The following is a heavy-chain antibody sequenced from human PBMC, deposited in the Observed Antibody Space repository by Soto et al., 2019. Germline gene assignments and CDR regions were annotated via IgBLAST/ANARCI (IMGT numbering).Heavy chain of an antibody. Sequence: QVHLVQSGAEVKKPGDSVKVSCQGSGYAFTTYGITWVRQAPGQGLEWMGWISAHNGNTNYAQKLQGRVTVTRDTSTSTAYMELRSLRYDDTDVYYCARGRYGDYWGQGALVTVSS. CDR2: ISAHNGNT. J-gene: IGHJ4*02. CDR3: ARGRYGDY. V-gene: IGHV1-18*01. D-gene: IGHD1-1*01. CDR1: GYAFTTYG.